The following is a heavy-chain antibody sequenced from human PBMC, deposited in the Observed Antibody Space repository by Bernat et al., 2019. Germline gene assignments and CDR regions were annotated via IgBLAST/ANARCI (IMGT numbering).Heavy chain of an antibody. CDR3: AREEAYYYYGMDV. CDR1: GFTFSSYS. CDR2: ISSSSSTI. Sequence: EVQLVESGGGLVQPGGSLRLSCAASGFTFSSYSMNWVRQAPGKGLERVSYISSSSSTIYYADSVKGRFTISRDNAKNSLYLQMNSLRAEDTAVYYCAREEAYYYYGMDVWGQGTTVTVSS. V-gene: IGHV3-48*01. J-gene: IGHJ6*02.